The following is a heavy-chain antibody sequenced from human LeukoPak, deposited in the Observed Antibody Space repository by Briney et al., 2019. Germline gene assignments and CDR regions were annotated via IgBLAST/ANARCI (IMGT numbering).Heavy chain of an antibody. V-gene: IGHV4-61*01. CDR2: LSYSGRT. Sequence: PSETLSLTCSVSAVSVSSTSSYWSWIRQPPGKGLVWIGYLSYSGRTNYSPSLESRVTISADTSKNQFSLMLSSVAAADTAIYFCARLYCSRASCHLDYWGQGTLVTVSS. CDR3: ARLYCSRASCHLDY. CDR1: AVSVSSTSSY. J-gene: IGHJ4*02. D-gene: IGHD2-2*01.